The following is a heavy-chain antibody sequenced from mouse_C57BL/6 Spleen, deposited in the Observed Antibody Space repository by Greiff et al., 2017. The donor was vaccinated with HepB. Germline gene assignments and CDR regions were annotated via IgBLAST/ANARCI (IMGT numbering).Heavy chain of an antibody. Sequence: QVQLQQSGAELVRPGASVTLSCKASGYTFTDYEMHWVKQTPVHGLEWIGAIDPETGGTAYNQKFKGKAILTADKSSSTAYMGLRSLTSEDSAVYYCTRSIDCDYAMDYWGQRTSVTVSS. CDR2: IDPETGGT. J-gene: IGHJ4*01. CDR3: TRSIDCDYAMDY. CDR1: GYTFTDYE. V-gene: IGHV1-15*01.